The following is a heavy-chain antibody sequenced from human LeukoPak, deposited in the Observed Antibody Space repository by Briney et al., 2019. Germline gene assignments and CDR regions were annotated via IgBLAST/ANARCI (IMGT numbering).Heavy chain of an antibody. CDR2: ITTDGSGT. CDR1: GFTFGRYW. D-gene: IGHD6-19*01. J-gene: IGHJ3*02. CDR3: ASQILGIAVAGANAFDI. V-gene: IGHV3-74*01. Sequence: GGSLRLSCADSGFTFGRYWMHWVRQAPGKGLVWVSHITTDGSGTSYADSVKGRFTISRDNAKNTLYLQMNSLRAEDTAVYYCASQILGIAVAGANAFDIWGQGTMVTVSS.